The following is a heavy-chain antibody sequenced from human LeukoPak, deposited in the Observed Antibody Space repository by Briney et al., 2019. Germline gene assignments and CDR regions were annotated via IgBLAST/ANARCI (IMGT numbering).Heavy chain of an antibody. J-gene: IGHJ4*02. CDR2: TYYRSKWYS. CDR1: GDSVSSINGA. D-gene: IGHD6-19*01. Sequence: SQTLSLTCAISGDSVSSINGAWNWVRQSPSRGLEWLGRTYYRSKWYSDYAVPIQGRISTNPDTSKNQFTLHLFSVTPDDTAVYYCARDVATTGWYTFAYWGQGTRVTVSS. V-gene: IGHV6-1*01. CDR3: ARDVATTGWYTFAY.